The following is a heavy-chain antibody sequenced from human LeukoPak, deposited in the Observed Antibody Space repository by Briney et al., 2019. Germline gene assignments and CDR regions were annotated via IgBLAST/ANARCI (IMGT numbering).Heavy chain of an antibody. J-gene: IGHJ4*02. D-gene: IGHD5-18*01. Sequence: SEPLSLTCSVSGGSVTSYYWSWIPQPPGKGLEGIGYVYYSGSTYYNPSLNSRVTISVDTSKNQSTLKLSSVSAGDTAVYYCARDRGYSYGYPQFVFFDYWGQGTLVTVSS. CDR3: ARDRGYSYGYPQFVFFDY. CDR1: GGSVTSYY. CDR2: VYYSGST. V-gene: IGHV4-59*02.